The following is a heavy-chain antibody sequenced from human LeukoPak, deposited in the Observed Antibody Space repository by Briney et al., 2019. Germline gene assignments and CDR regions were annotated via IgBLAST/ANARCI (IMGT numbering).Heavy chain of an antibody. Sequence: ASVKVSCKASGYTFTGYYMHWVRQAPGQGIEWMGWINPNSGGTNYAQKFQGRVTMTRDTSISTAYMELSRLRSDDTAVYYCARGPGVMATSTQYFDYWGQGTLVTVSS. CDR2: INPNSGGT. V-gene: IGHV1-2*02. J-gene: IGHJ4*02. D-gene: IGHD5-24*01. CDR1: GYTFTGYY. CDR3: ARGPGVMATSTQYFDY.